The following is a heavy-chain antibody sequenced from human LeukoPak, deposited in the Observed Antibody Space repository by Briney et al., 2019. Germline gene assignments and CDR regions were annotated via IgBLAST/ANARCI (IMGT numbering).Heavy chain of an antibody. V-gene: IGHV1-18*01. CDR2: MSAYNGNT. CDR1: GYTFTSYG. CDR3: ARDPVVVPAALEPNWFDP. D-gene: IGHD2-2*01. J-gene: IGHJ5*02. Sequence: ASVKVSCKASGYTFTSYGISWVRQAPGQGLEWMGWMSAYNGNTNYAQKLQGRVTMTTDTSTSTAYMELRSLRSDDTAVYYCARDPVVVPAALEPNWFDPWGQGTLVTVSS.